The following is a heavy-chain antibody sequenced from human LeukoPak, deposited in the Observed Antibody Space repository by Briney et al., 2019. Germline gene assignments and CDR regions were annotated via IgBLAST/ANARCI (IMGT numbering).Heavy chain of an antibody. V-gene: IGHV4-38-2*02. D-gene: IGHD3-10*01. CDR1: GYSISSGSY. J-gene: IGHJ6*02. CDR3: ARPGQLGSLYYGVDV. Sequence: SETLSLNCTVSGYSISSGSYWGWIRQPPGKGLEWIGEINHSGSTNYNPSLKSRVTISADASKNQFSLKLSSVTAADTAVYYCARPGQLGSLYYGVDVWGQGTTVTVS. CDR2: INHSGST.